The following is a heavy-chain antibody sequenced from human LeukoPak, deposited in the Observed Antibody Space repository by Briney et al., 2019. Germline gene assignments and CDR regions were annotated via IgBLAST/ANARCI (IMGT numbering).Heavy chain of an antibody. J-gene: IGHJ6*03. Sequence: SETLSLTCTVSGGSISSSSYYWGWIRQPPGKGLEWIGSIYYSGSTYYNPSLKSRVTISVDTSKNQFSLKLTSVLAADTADYFCARLSDYDVDTSHYMDVWGKGTTVTVSS. V-gene: IGHV4-39*07. CDR3: ARLSDYDVDTSHYMDV. CDR1: GGSISSSSYY. D-gene: IGHD3-22*01. CDR2: IYYSGST.